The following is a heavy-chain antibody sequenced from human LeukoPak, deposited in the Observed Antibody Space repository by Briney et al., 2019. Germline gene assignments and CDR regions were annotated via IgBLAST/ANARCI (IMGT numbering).Heavy chain of an antibody. Sequence: SGTLSLTCTVSGGPLTSYYWCWVRKPPGKGLEWIGCIENSGSTNFNPSLKSRVTMSADTSKNQFSLQLRSVTAADTAVYYCASTGHYAHPWGQGTLVAVSS. CDR1: GGPLTSYY. V-gene: IGHV4-4*07. J-gene: IGHJ5*02. CDR2: IENSGST. D-gene: IGHD2-2*01. CDR3: ASTGHYAHP.